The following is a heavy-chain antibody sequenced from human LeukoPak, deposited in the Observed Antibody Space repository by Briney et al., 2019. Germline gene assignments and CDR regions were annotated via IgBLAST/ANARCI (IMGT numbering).Heavy chain of an antibody. CDR1: GDPISTYH. CDR3: ARDKRHSYARYFAH. J-gene: IGHJ4*02. V-gene: IGHV4-59*01. D-gene: IGHD5-18*01. Sequence: SETLSLTCSVFGDPISTYHWNWIRKPPGKGLEWIAYMQSTGNSQYNSSLKSRVAMSVDTSKNQVVLNLSSVTAADTAVYYCARDKRHSYARYFAHWGQGVLVTVSS. CDR2: MQSTGNS.